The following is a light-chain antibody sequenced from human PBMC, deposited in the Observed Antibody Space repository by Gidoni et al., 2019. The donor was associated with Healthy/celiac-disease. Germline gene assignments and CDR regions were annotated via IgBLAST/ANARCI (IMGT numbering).Light chain of an antibody. J-gene: IGLJ3*02. CDR1: SSNIGAVYD. CDR2: GNS. CDR3: QSYDSSLRGV. V-gene: IGLV1-40*01. Sequence: QSVLTQTPSVSGAPGQRVTISCTGSSSNIGAVYDVHWYQQLPGTAPKLLIYGNSNRPSGVPDRFSVSKSGTSASLAITGLQAEDEADYYCQSYDSSLRGVFGGGTKLTVL.